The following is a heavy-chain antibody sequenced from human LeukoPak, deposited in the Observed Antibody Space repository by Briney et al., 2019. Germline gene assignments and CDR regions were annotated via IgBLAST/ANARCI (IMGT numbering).Heavy chain of an antibody. CDR2: ISGSGGST. V-gene: IGHV3-23*01. CDR3: AKLNMDIVVVPAAMGFDY. J-gene: IGHJ4*02. Sequence: GGSLRLSCAASGFTFSSYGMSWVRQAPGKGLEWVSAISGSGGSTYYADSVKGRFTISRDNSKNTLYLQMNSLRAEDTAVYYCAKLNMDIVVVPAAMGFDYWGQGTLVTVSS. D-gene: IGHD2-2*03. CDR1: GFTFSSYG.